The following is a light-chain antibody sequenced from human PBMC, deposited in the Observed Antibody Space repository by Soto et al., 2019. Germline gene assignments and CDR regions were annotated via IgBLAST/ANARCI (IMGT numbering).Light chain of an antibody. CDR1: QSVSRN. Sequence: EVVLTQSPATLSVSPGDRATLSCRASQSVSRNLAWYQQKPGQAPRLLIYDASNRATGIPARFSGSGSGTDFTLTISSLEPEDFAVYYCQQRSNLITFGQGTRLEIK. CDR2: DAS. V-gene: IGKV3-11*01. CDR3: QQRSNLIT. J-gene: IGKJ5*01.